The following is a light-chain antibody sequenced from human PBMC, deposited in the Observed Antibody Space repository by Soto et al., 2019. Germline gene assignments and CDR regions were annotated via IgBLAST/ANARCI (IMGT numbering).Light chain of an antibody. J-gene: IGLJ3*02. CDR2: EVS. CDR1: SSDVGGYNF. V-gene: IGLV2-14*01. Sequence: QSALTQPASVSGSPGQSITISCTGTSSDVGGYNFVSWYQQHPGKAPKLMIYEVSNRPSGVSNRFSGSKFGNTASLTISGLQAEDEADYYCSSYTGSGTPWVFGGGTKLTVL. CDR3: SSYTGSGTPWV.